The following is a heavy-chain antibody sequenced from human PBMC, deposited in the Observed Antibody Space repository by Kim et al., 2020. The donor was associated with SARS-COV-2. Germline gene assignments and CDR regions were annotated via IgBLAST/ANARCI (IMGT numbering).Heavy chain of an antibody. Sequence: SETLSLTCTVSGGSISSSSYYWGWIRQPPGKGLEWIGSIYYSGSTYYNPSLKSRVTISVDTSKNQFSLKLSSVTAADTAVYYCARQKGPDKYSSYYYGMDVWGQGTTVTVSS. D-gene: IGHD6-19*01. CDR3: ARQKGPDKYSSYYYGMDV. CDR1: GGSISSSSYY. V-gene: IGHV4-39*01. J-gene: IGHJ6*02. CDR2: IYYSGST.